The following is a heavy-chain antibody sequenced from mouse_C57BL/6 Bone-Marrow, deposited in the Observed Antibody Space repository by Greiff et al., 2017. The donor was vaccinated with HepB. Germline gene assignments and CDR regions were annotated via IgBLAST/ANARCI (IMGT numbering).Heavy chain of an antibody. Sequence: VQLQQSGPGLVKPSQSLSLTCSVTGYSITSGYYWNWIRQFPGNKLEWMGYISYDGSNNYNPSLKNRISITRDTSKNQFFLKLNSVTTEDTATYYCARGVYSFAYWGQGTLVTVSA. D-gene: IGHD1-1*01. CDR3: ARGVYSFAY. V-gene: IGHV3-6*01. CDR2: ISYDGSN. J-gene: IGHJ3*01. CDR1: GYSITSGYY.